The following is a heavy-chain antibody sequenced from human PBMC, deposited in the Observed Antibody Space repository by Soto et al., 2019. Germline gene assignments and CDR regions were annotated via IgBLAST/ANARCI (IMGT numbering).Heavy chain of an antibody. CDR2: ISAYNGNT. D-gene: IGHD3-9*01. V-gene: IGHV1-18*01. J-gene: IGHJ4*02. CDR1: GYTFTSYG. CDR3: ARVGHYAILTGYHTDDY. Sequence: QVQLVQSGAEVKKPGASVKVSCKASGYTFTSYGISWVRQAPGQGLEWMGWISAYNGNTNYAQKLQGRVTMTADTSTSTAYMELRSLRSDDTAVYYCARVGHYAILTGYHTDDYWGQGTLVTVSS.